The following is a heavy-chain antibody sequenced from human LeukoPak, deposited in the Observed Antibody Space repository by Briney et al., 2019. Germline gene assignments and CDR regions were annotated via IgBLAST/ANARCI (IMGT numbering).Heavy chain of an antibody. D-gene: IGHD3-22*01. CDR3: AKGSTDYDSSNYYLGY. Sequence: GGSLRLSCAASGFTFDDYTMLWVRQVPGKGLEWVSLIGWDGSSTSYADSMKGRFTISRDNSKNSLYLQMNSLRTEDTALYYCAKGSTDYDSSNYYLGYWGQGTLVTVSS. CDR2: IGWDGSST. CDR1: GFTFDDYT. V-gene: IGHV3-43*01. J-gene: IGHJ4*02.